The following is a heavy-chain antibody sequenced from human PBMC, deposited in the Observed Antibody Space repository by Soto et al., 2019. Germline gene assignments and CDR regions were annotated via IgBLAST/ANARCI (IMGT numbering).Heavy chain of an antibody. Sequence: HPGGSLRLSCAASGFTFSSYAMSWVRQAPGKGLEWVSAISGSGGSTYYADPVKGRFTISRDNSKNTLYLQMNSLRAEDTAVYYCAKTLRVGAITGFDYWGQGTLVTVSS. CDR2: ISGSGGST. CDR3: AKTLRVGAITGFDY. D-gene: IGHD1-26*01. CDR1: GFTFSSYA. J-gene: IGHJ4*02. V-gene: IGHV3-23*01.